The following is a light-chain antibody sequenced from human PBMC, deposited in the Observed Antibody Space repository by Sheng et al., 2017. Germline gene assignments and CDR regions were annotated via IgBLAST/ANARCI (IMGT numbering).Light chain of an antibody. CDR3: QSYDTSLGVSWI. CDR1: SSNVGAGYD. Sequence: QSVLTQPPSVSGAPGQRVTISCTESSSNVGAGYDVHWYQHFPGTAPKLLIYDNTKRPPGVPDRFSGSKSGASASLAITGLQTEDEADYYCQSYDTSLGVSWIFGGGTRLTVL. V-gene: IGLV1-40*01. J-gene: IGLJ2*01. CDR2: DNT.